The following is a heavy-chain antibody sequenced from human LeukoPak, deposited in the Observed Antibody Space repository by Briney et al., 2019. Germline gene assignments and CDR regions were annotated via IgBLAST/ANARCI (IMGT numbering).Heavy chain of an antibody. CDR1: GGSISSYY. Sequence: SSETLSLTCTVSGGSISSYYWSWIRQPPGKGLEWIGYIYYSGSTNYNPSLKSRVTISVDTSKNQFSLKLSSVTAADTAVYYCARHFSDYGGNSRSLYYYYMDVWGKGTTVTVSS. D-gene: IGHD4-23*01. CDR2: IYYSGST. J-gene: IGHJ6*03. CDR3: ARHFSDYGGNSRSLYYYYMDV. V-gene: IGHV4-59*08.